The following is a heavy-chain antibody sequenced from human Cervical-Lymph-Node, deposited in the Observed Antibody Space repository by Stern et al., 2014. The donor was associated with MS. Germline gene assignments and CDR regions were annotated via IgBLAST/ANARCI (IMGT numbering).Heavy chain of an antibody. D-gene: IGHD4-17*01. J-gene: IGHJ3*02. CDR2: ISYSGTT. Sequence: QVQLQESGPGLVKPSETLSLTCTVSGGSIRTYYWSWIRQPPGKGLEWIGYISYSGTTNYNPSLKSRVTISVDTSESQFSLRLSSVTAADTAVYYCARMGTTVTTDAFDIWGQGTMVTVSS. CDR1: GGSIRTYY. V-gene: IGHV4-59*01. CDR3: ARMGTTVTTDAFDI.